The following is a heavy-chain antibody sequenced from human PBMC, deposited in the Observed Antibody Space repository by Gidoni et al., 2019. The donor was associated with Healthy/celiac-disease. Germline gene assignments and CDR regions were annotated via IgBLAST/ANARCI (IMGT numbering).Heavy chain of an antibody. CDR2: ISSSSSYI. Sequence: VQLVESGGGLVKPGGSLRLSCAASGFTFSSCSMNWVGQNAGKGLGWVSTISSSSSYIYYADSVKGRFTIARDKAKNSLYLQTNRLRAEETAVYYCAREEDYFDYWGQGTLVTVSS. CDR3: AREEDYFDY. CDR1: GFTFSSCS. J-gene: IGHJ4*02. V-gene: IGHV3-21*01.